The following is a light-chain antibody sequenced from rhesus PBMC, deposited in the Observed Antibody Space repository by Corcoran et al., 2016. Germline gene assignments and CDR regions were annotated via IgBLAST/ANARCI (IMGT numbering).Light chain of an antibody. CDR1: QTINNY. CDR2: SAS. CDR3: QQHNSQPLT. J-gene: IGKJ4*01. V-gene: IGKV1-44*02. Sequence: DIQMTQSPSSLSASVGDRVTIPFRASQTINNYLAWYQQQPGRVPGLLIYSASRLESGVPSRFSGNGSGTEFTLTISSLQPEYFATYYCQQHNSQPLTFGGGTKVEIK.